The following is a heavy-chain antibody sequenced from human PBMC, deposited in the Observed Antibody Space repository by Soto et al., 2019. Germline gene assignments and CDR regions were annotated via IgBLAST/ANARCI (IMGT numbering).Heavy chain of an antibody. CDR1: GFTFSSYA. Sequence: PGGSLRLSCAASGFTFSSYAMSWVRQARGKGLEWVSAISGSGGSTYYADSVKGRFTISRDNSKNTLYLQMNSLRAEDTAVYYCAKAPGYCSSTSCPEYFQHWGQGTLVTVSS. CDR2: ISGSGGST. CDR3: AKAPGYCSSTSCPEYFQH. D-gene: IGHD2-2*01. V-gene: IGHV3-23*01. J-gene: IGHJ1*01.